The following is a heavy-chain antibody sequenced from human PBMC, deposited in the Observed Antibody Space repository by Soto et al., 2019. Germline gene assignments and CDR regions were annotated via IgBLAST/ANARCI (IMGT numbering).Heavy chain of an antibody. V-gene: IGHV1-18*01. J-gene: IGHJ6*02. CDR2: ISAYNGNT. CDR1: GYTFTSYG. Sequence: GASVKVSCKASGYTFTSYGISWVRQAPGQGLEWMGWISAYNGNTNYAQKLQGRVTMTTDTSTSTAYMELRSLRSDDTAVYYCARESPRRGYCSGGSCYYYYYYGMDVWGQGTTVTVSS. CDR3: ARESPRRGYCSGGSCYYYYYYGMDV. D-gene: IGHD2-15*01.